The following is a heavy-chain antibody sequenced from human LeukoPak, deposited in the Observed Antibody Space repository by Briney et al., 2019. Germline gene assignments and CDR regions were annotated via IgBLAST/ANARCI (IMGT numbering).Heavy chain of an antibody. Sequence: SETLSLTCSVSGGSISGSSYYWGWSRQPPGQGLEWIGSIYYSRSTYDNPSLKSRVTISVDTSKNQFSLKLSSVTAADTAVYYCARHADSGFGQLAFDYWGQGTLVTVSS. V-gene: IGHV4-39*01. CDR2: IYYSRST. J-gene: IGHJ4*02. CDR1: GGSISGSSYY. D-gene: IGHD3-10*01. CDR3: ARHADSGFGQLAFDY.